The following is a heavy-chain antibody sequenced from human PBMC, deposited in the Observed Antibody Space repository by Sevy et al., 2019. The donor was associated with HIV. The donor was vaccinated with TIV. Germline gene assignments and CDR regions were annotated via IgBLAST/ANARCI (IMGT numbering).Heavy chain of an antibody. CDR3: AREIDIAVAVSGIAFDI. J-gene: IGHJ3*02. Sequence: GGSLRLSCAASGFTFSSYSMNWVRQAPGKGLEWVSSISSSSSYIYYADSVKGRFTISRDNAKNSLYLQMNSLRAEDTDVYYCAREIDIAVAVSGIAFDIWGQGTMVTVSS. V-gene: IGHV3-21*01. CDR2: ISSSSSYI. CDR1: GFTFSSYS. D-gene: IGHD6-19*01.